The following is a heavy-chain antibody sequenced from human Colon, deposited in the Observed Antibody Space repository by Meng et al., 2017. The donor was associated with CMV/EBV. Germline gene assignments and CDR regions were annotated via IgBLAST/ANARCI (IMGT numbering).Heavy chain of an antibody. V-gene: IGHV4-4*07. Sequence: QMQLVGPGPGLVTPSETLSLTCTVSGDSISGHYWTWIRRPAGEGLQWLGRIYSNGRIDENYSLRSRVTISVDTSKNQLSLRLTSVTAADTAVYYCGRAGARGVPIDVWGRGTLVTVSS. CDR2: IYSNGRI. CDR1: GDSISGHY. J-gene: IGHJ1*01. CDR3: GRAGARGVPIDV. D-gene: IGHD3-10*01.